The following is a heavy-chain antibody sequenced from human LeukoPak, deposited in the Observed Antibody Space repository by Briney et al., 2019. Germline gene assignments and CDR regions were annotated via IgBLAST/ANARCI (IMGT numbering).Heavy chain of an antibody. CDR3: ARGRQYSTGWYYFDY. Sequence: GGSLRLSCAASGFTFSTYAVNWVRQAPGKGLEWVSAISSSGGTTYYADSVKGRFSISRDNSKNTLYLQMNCLRAEDTAVYYCARGRQYSTGWYYFDYWGQGTLVTVSS. D-gene: IGHD6-19*01. V-gene: IGHV3-23*01. CDR2: ISSSGGTT. CDR1: GFTFSTYA. J-gene: IGHJ4*02.